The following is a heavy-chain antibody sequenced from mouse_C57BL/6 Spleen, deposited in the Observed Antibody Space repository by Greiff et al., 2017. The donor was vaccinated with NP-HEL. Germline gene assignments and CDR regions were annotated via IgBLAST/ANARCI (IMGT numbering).Heavy chain of an antibody. CDR1: GYSFTDYN. CDR2: INPKYGPT. CDR3: ARSDSNYVDD. V-gene: IGHV1-39*01. D-gene: IGHD2-5*01. J-gene: IGHJ2*01. Sequence: LVESGPELVKPGASVKISCKASGYSFTDYNMNWVKQSNGKSLEWIGVINPKYGPTSYNQKFKGKATFTVDQSSSTAYMQLNSLTSEDSAVYYCARSDSNYVDDWGQGTTLTVSS.